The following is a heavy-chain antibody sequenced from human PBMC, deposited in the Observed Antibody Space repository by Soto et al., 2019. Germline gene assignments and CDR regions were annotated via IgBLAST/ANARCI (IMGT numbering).Heavy chain of an antibody. CDR3: ARAIITYYYGSGSYSRGKFDY. Sequence: QVPLVQSGAEVKKPGASVKVSCKASGYTFTSYAMHWVRQAPGQRLEWMGWINAGNGNTKYSQKFQGRVTITRDTSASRAYMELTSLRSEDTTVYYCARAIITYYYGSGSYSRGKFDYWGQGTLVTVSS. CDR2: INAGNGNT. D-gene: IGHD3-10*01. V-gene: IGHV1-3*01. J-gene: IGHJ4*02. CDR1: GYTFTSYA.